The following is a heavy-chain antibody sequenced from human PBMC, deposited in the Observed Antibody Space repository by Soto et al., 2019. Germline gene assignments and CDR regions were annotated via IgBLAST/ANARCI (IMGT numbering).Heavy chain of an antibody. CDR1: GFTFSRSP. D-gene: IGHD2-15*01. CDR3: ARPVVAGTPDY. Sequence: QVQLVESGGGEVQPGTSLRLSCAASGFTFSRSPMHWVRQAPGKGLDWVGLISADGISQHYADSVRGRFIISRDNFRSTVSLQMDRLRAEDTAVYYCARPVVAGTPDYWGQGTLVSVSS. J-gene: IGHJ4*02. CDR2: ISADGISQ. V-gene: IGHV3-30-3*01.